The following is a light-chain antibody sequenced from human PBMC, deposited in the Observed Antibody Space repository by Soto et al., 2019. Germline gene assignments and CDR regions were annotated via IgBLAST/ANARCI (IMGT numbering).Light chain of an antibody. V-gene: IGLV2-14*01. J-gene: IGLJ7*01. CDR3: SSYTSSSTLV. CDR2: DVS. Sequence: QSALTQPASVSGSPGQSITISCTGTSSDVGGYNYVSWYQQHPGKAPKLMIYDVSNRPSGVSNRFSGSKSGNTASLTISGLQVEDEADYYCSSYTSSSTLVFGTGTQLSVL. CDR1: SSDVGGYNY.